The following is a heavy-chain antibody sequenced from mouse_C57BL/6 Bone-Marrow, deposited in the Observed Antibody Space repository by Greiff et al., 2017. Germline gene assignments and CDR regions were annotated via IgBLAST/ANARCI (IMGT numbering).Heavy chain of an antibody. CDR3: ARAYYGSSYYAMDY. D-gene: IGHD1-1*01. CDR1: GFTFSDYY. Sequence: EVQVVESEGGLVQPGSSMKLSCTASGFTFSDYYMAWVRQVPEKGLEWVANINYDGSSTYYLDSLKSRFIISRDNAKNILYLQMSSLKSEDTATYYCARAYYGSSYYAMDYWGQGTSVTVSS. J-gene: IGHJ4*01. V-gene: IGHV5-16*01. CDR2: INYDGSST.